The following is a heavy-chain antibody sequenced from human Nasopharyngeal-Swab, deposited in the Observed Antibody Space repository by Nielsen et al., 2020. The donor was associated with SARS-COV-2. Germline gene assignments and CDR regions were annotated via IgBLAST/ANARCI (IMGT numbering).Heavy chain of an antibody. CDR3: ARVSRGRQYYYYYMDV. V-gene: IGHV3-11*01. CDR2: ISSSGSTI. D-gene: IGHD2-2*01. J-gene: IGHJ6*03. CDR1: GFTFSDYY. Sequence: GESLKISCAASGFTFSDYYMSWIRQAPGKGLEWVSYISSSGSTIYYADSVKGRFTISRDNAKNSLYLQMNSLRAEDTAVYYCARVSRGRQYYYYYMDVWGKGTTVTVSS.